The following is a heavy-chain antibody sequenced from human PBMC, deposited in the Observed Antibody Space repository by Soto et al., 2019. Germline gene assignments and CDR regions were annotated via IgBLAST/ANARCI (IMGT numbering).Heavy chain of an antibody. V-gene: IGHV3-74*01. CDR1: GSRRRYQW. CDR3: SLSIISVVQY. J-gene: IGHJ1*01. Sequence: RGPLRLTGGAGGSRRRYQWMRSIRQAPGKGLEWVSRTSPDGSTIYADSVKGRFTISRDNAKNTVYLQMNSLRAEYTAMYYCSLSIISVVQYRGHRTPVPFSP. CDR2: TSPDGST. D-gene: IGHD3-10*01.